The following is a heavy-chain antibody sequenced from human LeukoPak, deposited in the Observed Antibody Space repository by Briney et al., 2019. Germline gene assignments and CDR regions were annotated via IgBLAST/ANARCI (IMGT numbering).Heavy chain of an antibody. Sequence: GESLKISCKGSGYSINNYWIAWVRQMPGKGLEWMGIIYPADSDIRYSPSFQGQVTISADKSISTAYLQWNSLKASDTAMYYCARQEYCSGASCYTWFDPWGQGTLVTVSS. CDR1: GYSINNYW. CDR3: ARQEYCSGASCYTWFDP. J-gene: IGHJ5*02. CDR2: IYPADSDI. D-gene: IGHD2-15*01. V-gene: IGHV5-51*01.